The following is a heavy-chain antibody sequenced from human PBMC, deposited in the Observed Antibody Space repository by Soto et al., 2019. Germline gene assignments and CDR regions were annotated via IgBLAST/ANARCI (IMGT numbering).Heavy chain of an antibody. Sequence: GGSLRLSCAASGFTFSSYAMHWVRQAPGKGLEWVAVISYDGSNKYYADSVKGRFTISRDNSKNTLYLQMNSLRAEDTAVYYCAREHPLAVAGTFDYWGQGTLVTVSS. CDR1: GFTFSSYA. CDR3: AREHPLAVAGTFDY. J-gene: IGHJ4*02. V-gene: IGHV3-30-3*01. CDR2: ISYDGSNK. D-gene: IGHD6-19*01.